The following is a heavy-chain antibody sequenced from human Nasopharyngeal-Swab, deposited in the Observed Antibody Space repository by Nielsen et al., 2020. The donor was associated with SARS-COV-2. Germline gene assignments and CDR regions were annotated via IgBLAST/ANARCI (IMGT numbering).Heavy chain of an antibody. V-gene: IGHV7-4-1*02. Sequence: SVKVSCKASGYTFTSYAMNWVRPAPGQGLEWMGWINTNTGNPTYAQGFPVRFVFSLDTSVSKEYLQISSLKAEDTAVYYCARGPSPYSSSWYDWFDPWGQGTLVTVSS. J-gene: IGHJ5*02. D-gene: IGHD6-13*01. CDR3: ARGPSPYSSSWYDWFDP. CDR2: INTNTGNP. CDR1: GYTFTSYA.